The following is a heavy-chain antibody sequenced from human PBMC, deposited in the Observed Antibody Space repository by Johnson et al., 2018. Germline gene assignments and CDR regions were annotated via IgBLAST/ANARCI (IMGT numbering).Heavy chain of an antibody. J-gene: IGHJ6*02. CDR1: GGTFSSYA. D-gene: IGHD2-2*01. Sequence: QVQLVESGAEVKKPGSSVKVSCKASGGTFSSYAISWVRQAPGQGLEWMGGILPIFGTANYAQKFQGRVTITADESTSTAYMELSSLRSEDTAVYYCGSRAYCSSTSCYPNYYYYGMDVWGQGTTVTVSS. V-gene: IGHV1-69*01. CDR3: GSRAYCSSTSCYPNYYYYGMDV. CDR2: ILPIFGTA.